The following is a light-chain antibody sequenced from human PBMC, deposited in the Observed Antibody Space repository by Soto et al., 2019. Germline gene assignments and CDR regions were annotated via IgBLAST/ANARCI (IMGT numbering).Light chain of an antibody. Sequence: DIQMTQSPSTLSASVGDRVTITCRASENINSWLAWYQQKPGKAPKLLIYKASTLVTGVPSRFSGSGSGTEFTLTISSLQPDDFATYFCQQYTRFLVTFGGGTKVEIK. V-gene: IGKV1-5*03. CDR2: KAS. J-gene: IGKJ4*01. CDR3: QQYTRFLVT. CDR1: ENINSW.